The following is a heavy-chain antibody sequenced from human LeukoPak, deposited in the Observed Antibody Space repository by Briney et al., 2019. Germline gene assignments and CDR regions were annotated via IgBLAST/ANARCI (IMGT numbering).Heavy chain of an antibody. CDR1: GFTVSNTY. V-gene: IGHV3-53*05. CDR3: AKDSGSYDYYFDY. CDR2: IYSGGGT. J-gene: IGHJ4*02. Sequence: GGSLRLSCAASGFTVSNTYMSWVRQAPGKGLEWVSLIYSGGGTYSADSVKGRFTISRDNSKNTLYLQMNSLRAEDTAVYYCAKDSGSYDYYFDYWGQGTLVTVSS. D-gene: IGHD1-26*01.